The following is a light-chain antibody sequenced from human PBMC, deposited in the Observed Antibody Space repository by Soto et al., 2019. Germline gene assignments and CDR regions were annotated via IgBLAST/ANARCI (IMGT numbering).Light chain of an antibody. CDR3: GTWDSGLSVVV. J-gene: IGLJ2*01. Sequence: QSVLTQPPSVSAAPGQTVTISCSGTNSNIGNKDVSWYQQFPGTAPTLLIYDNNRRPSGIPDRFSASKSGTLATLAITGLQTGDEADYYCGTWDSGLSVVVFGGGTKVTVL. V-gene: IGLV1-51*01. CDR2: DNN. CDR1: NSNIGNKD.